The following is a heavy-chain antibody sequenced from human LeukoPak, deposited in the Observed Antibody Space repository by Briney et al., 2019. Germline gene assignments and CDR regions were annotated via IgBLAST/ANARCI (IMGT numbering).Heavy chain of an antibody. J-gene: IGHJ4*02. D-gene: IGHD5-24*01. CDR2: LDPEDGET. V-gene: IGHV1-24*01. CDR3: ATVVHGYNIGAEYYFDY. CDR1: GYTLTELS. Sequence: ASVKVSCKVSGYTLTELSMHWVRQAPGKGLEWMGGLDPEDGETIYAQKFQGRVTMTEDTSTDTAYMELSSLRSEDTAVYYCATVVHGYNIGAEYYFDYWGQGTLVTVSS.